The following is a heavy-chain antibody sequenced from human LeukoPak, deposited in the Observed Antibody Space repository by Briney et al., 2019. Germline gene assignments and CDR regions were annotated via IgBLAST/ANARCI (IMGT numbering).Heavy chain of an antibody. CDR2: MNSDGTSA. J-gene: IGHJ4*02. CDR1: GFTFSSYW. D-gene: IGHD7-27*01. Sequence: GGSLRLSCAASGFTFSSYWMHWVRQAPGKGLVWVSHMNSDGTSATYADSVKGRFTISRDNAKNTLFLQMNSLRAEDTAVYYCARDTPGLGIDNWGQGTLVTVSS. V-gene: IGHV3-74*01. CDR3: ARDTPGLGIDN.